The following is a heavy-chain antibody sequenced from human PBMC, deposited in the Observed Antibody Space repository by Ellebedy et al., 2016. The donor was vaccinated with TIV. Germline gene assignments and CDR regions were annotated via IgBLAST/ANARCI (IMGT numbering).Heavy chain of an antibody. CDR2: INRDGST. J-gene: IGHJ4*02. CDR1: GGSFSDYY. D-gene: IGHD2/OR15-2a*01. CDR3: ARTFTETPGGSDTHWVLDF. Sequence: SETLSLTCALYGGSFSDYYWSWIRQPPGKGLTWIGEINRDGSTNYNPSLKNRVTISVDTSKNQFSLNLKSVTAADTAVYYCARTFTETPGGSDTHWVLDFWGQGSLVTASS. V-gene: IGHV4-34*01.